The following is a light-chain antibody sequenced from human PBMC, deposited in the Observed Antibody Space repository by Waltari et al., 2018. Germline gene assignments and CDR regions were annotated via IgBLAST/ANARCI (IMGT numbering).Light chain of an antibody. V-gene: IGKV4-1*01. J-gene: IGKJ2*01. CDR1: QSVLYSSNNKNQ. Sequence: DIVMTQYPDSLAVSLGERATINCKSSQSVLYSSNNKNQLAWYQQKPGQPPKLLIYWASTRESGVPDRFSGSGSGTDFTLTISSLQAEDVAVYYCQQYYITPYTFGQGTKLEIK. CDR3: QQYYITPYT. CDR2: WAS.